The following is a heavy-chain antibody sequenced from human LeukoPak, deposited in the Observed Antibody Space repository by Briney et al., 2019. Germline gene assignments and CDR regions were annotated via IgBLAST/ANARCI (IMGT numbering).Heavy chain of an antibody. Sequence: SETLSLTCSVSGYSVSSSPYYWGWIRQPPGKGLEWIGNVYYTGSSYYNPSLKSRVTMSVDTSKNQFSLKMNSVTAADTAVYYCARLSKGRYFDYIFDFWGQGTLLTVSS. CDR1: GYSVSSSPYY. CDR2: VYYTGSS. D-gene: IGHD3-9*01. V-gene: IGHV4-39*01. CDR3: ARLSKGRYFDYIFDF. J-gene: IGHJ4*02.